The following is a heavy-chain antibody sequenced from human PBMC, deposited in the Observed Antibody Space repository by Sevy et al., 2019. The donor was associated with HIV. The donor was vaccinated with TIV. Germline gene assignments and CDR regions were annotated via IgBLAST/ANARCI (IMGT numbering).Heavy chain of an antibody. J-gene: IGHJ1*01. CDR1: GFTFSNAW. V-gene: IGHV3-15*01. D-gene: IGHD1-26*01. CDR2: IKSKTDGGTT. Sequence: GGSLRLSCAASGFTFSNAWMSWVRQAPGKGLEWVGRIKSKTDGGTTDYAAPVKGRFTISRDDSKNTLYLQMNSLKTEDTAVYYCTTAPLLVGSRHHWGQGTLVTVSS. CDR3: TTAPLLVGSRHH.